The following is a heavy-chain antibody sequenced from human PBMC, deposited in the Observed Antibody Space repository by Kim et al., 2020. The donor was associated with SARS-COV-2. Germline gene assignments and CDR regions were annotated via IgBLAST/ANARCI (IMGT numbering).Heavy chain of an antibody. V-gene: IGHV4-4*02. J-gene: IGHJ3*02. CDR3: ANRWGPGHAFDI. D-gene: IGHD7-27*01. Sequence: NYSPSLKRQVTLSVDKSKNQFALKLSAVTAADTAVYYCANRWGPGHAFDIWGQGTMVTVSS.